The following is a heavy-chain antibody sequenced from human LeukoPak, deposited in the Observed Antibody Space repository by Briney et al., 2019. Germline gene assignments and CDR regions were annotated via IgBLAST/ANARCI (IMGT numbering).Heavy chain of an antibody. CDR1: GGSISSSSYY. D-gene: IGHD6-19*01. V-gene: IGHV4-39*01. CDR3: ARHVYSSGWYVSY. Sequence: SETLSLTCTVSGGSISSSSYYWGWIRQPPGKGLEWIGSIYYSGSTYYNPSLKSRVTISVDTSKNQFSLKLSSVTAAGTAVYYCARHVYSSGWYVSYWGQGTLVTVSS. CDR2: IYYSGST. J-gene: IGHJ4*02.